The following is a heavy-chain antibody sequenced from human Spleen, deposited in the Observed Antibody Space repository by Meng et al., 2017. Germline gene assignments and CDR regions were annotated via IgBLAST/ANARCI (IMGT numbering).Heavy chain of an antibody. D-gene: IGHD6-19*01. CDR1: GYTFTDFY. CDR2: MNPNSGNA. Sequence: ASVKVSCKASGYTFTDFYIHWVRQATGQGLEWMGSMNPNSGNAAYAQKFQGRVTMTRNTSTSTAYMELSSLRSEDTAVYYCAGGHSAGWSWFDPWGQGTLVTVSS. J-gene: IGHJ5*02. V-gene: IGHV1-8*02. CDR3: AGGHSAGWSWFDP.